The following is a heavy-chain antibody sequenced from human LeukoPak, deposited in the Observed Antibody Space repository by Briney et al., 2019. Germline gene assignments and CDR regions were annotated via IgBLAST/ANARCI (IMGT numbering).Heavy chain of an antibody. J-gene: IGHJ3*02. CDR2: ISYDGSNK. CDR1: GFTFSSYG. D-gene: IGHD3-16*02. CDR3: AKEDDYVWGSYRSDAFDI. Sequence: GGSLRLSCAASGFTFSSYGMHWVRQAPGKGLEWVAVISYDGSNKYYADSVKGRFTISRDNSKNTQYLQMNSLRAEDTAVYYCAKEDDYVWGSYRSDAFDIWGQGTMVTVSS. V-gene: IGHV3-30*18.